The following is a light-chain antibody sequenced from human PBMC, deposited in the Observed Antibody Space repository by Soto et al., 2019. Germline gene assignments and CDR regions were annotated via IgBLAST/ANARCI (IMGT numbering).Light chain of an antibody. Sequence: QSALNQPPSVSGSPGQSVAVSCTGSSSDVGSYNRVSWYQQPPGAAPKLIIYEVNNRPSGVPDRFSGSKSGNTASLTISGLRAEDEADYYCTSFTTSTTYVFGTGSKVTVL. CDR2: EVN. J-gene: IGLJ1*01. V-gene: IGLV2-18*02. CDR1: SSDVGSYNR. CDR3: TSFTTSTTYV.